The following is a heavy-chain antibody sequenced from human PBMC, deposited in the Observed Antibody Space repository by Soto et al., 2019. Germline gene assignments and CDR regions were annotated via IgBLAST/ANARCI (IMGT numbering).Heavy chain of an antibody. J-gene: IGHJ6*02. Sequence: PGGSLRLSCAASGFIFSAYTMHWVRQAPGKGLEWVAVVSFDGGKTYYADSVTGRSTISRDNSKNALYLQMSSLTTEDTAVYYCAKGNDGYDFWSGYLSNDYYYYGMDVWGQGTTVTVSS. CDR1: GFIFSAYT. D-gene: IGHD3-3*01. CDR2: VSFDGGKT. V-gene: IGHV3-30*04. CDR3: AKGNDGYDFWSGYLSNDYYYYGMDV.